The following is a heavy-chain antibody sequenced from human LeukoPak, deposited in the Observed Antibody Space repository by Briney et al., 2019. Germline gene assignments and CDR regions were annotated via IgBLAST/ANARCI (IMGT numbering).Heavy chain of an antibody. CDR1: GYIFSDHA. CDR3: AKATAGWGAMVLYYFDY. V-gene: IGHV3-30*04. D-gene: IGHD5-18*01. Sequence: GRSLRLSCAASGYIFSDHAMHWVRQAPGKGLEWLAYLSHDGTTAYYANSVKGRLTISRDNSKNTLYLQMNSLRAEDTAVYYCAKATAGWGAMVLYYFDYWGQGTLVTVSS. J-gene: IGHJ4*02. CDR2: LSHDGTTA.